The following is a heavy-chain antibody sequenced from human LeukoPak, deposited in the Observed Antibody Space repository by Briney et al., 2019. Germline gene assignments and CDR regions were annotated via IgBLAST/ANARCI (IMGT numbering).Heavy chain of an antibody. CDR3: AREGGDPRWLDP. CDR2: INTSGST. J-gene: IGHJ5*02. Sequence: SETLSLTCTVSGGSISSYYWTWIRQSAGKGLQWIGRINTSGSTNYNPSLRSRVTMSVNTSKNQFSLNLTSVTAADTAVYSCAREGGDPRWLDPWGQGTLVTVSS. CDR1: GGSISSYY. D-gene: IGHD6-25*01. V-gene: IGHV4-4*07.